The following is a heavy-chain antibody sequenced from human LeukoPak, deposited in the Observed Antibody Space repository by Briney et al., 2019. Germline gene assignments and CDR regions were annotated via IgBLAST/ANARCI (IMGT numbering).Heavy chain of an antibody. J-gene: IGHJ3*02. Sequence: ASVKVSCKASGYTFTVYYMHWVRQAPGQGLGWMGWINPNSGGTNYAQKFQGRVTMTRDTSISTAYMELSRLRSDDTAVYYCARGGKMMITMVRGVLASRDAFDIWGQGTMVTVSS. D-gene: IGHD3-10*01. CDR2: INPNSGGT. CDR1: GYTFTVYY. V-gene: IGHV1-2*02. CDR3: ARGGKMMITMVRGVLASRDAFDI.